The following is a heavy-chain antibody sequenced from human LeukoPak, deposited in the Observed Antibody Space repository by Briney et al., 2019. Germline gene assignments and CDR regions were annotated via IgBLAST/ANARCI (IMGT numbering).Heavy chain of an antibody. V-gene: IGHV3-30*18. CDR1: GFTFSSYG. CDR2: ISYDGSNQ. Sequence: GGSLRLSCAASGFTFSSYGMHGVRQAPDEGVEGVAVISYDGSNQYHADSVKGGFTLSRDNAKNTLYLQMNSLRAEDTAVYYCAKQGPYVSSAYVFDYWGQGTPFTASS. J-gene: IGHJ4*02. CDR3: AKQGPYVSSAYVFDY. D-gene: IGHD3-22*01.